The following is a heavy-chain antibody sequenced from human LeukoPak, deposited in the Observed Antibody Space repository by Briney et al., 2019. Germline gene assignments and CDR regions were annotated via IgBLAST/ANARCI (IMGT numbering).Heavy chain of an antibody. CDR2: IIPILGIA. CDR3: ARGSDILTGYLFDY. V-gene: IGHV1-69*04. CDR1: GGTFSSYA. J-gene: IGHJ4*02. D-gene: IGHD3-9*01. Sequence: ASVKVSSKASGGTFSSYAISWVRQAPGQGLEWMGRIIPILGIANYAQKFQGRVTITADKSTSTAYMELSSLRSEDTAVYYCARGSDILTGYLFDYWGQGTLVTVSS.